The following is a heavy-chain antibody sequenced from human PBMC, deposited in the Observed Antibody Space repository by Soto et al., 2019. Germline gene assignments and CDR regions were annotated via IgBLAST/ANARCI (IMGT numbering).Heavy chain of an antibody. CDR1: GGSISSGDYY. D-gene: IGHD3-10*01. J-gene: IGHJ4*02. Sequence: PSETLSLTCTVSGGSISSGDYYWTWIRQPPGKGLEWIGYIYYSGSTYYNPSLKSRVTISVDTSKNQFSLKLSSVTAADTAVYYCARVDTYYYAPGFDYWGQGTLVTVSS. V-gene: IGHV4-30-4*01. CDR3: ARVDTYYYAPGFDY. CDR2: IYYSGST.